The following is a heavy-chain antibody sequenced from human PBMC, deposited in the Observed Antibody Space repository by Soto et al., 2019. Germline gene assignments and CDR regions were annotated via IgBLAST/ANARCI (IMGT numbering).Heavy chain of an antibody. CDR2: ISYDGSNK. Sequence: PGGSLRLSCAASGFTFSSYGMHWVRQAPGKGLEWVAVISYDGSNKYYADSVKGRFTISRDNSKNTLYLQMNSLRAEDTAVYYCAKESGALYYFDYWGQGTLVTVSS. J-gene: IGHJ4*02. V-gene: IGHV3-30*18. CDR1: GFTFSSYG. D-gene: IGHD3-10*01. CDR3: AKESGALYYFDY.